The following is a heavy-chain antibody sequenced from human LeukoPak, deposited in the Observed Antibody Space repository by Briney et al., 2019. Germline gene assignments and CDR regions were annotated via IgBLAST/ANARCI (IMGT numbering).Heavy chain of an antibody. J-gene: IGHJ6*03. D-gene: IGHD2-2*01. V-gene: IGHV3-7*01. CDR1: GFTFSSYW. CDR3: ARDGLSIVVVPAAMYYYYYYMDV. CDR2: IKQDGSEK. Sequence: GGSLRLSCAASGFTFSSYWMSWVRQAPGKGLEWVANIKQDGSEKYYVDSVKGRFTISRDNAKNSLYLQMNSLRAEDTAVYYCARDGLSIVVVPAAMYYYYYYMDVWGKGTTVTVSS.